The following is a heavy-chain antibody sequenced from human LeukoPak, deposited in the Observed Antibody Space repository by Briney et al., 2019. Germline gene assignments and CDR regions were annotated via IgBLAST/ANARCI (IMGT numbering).Heavy chain of an antibody. Sequence: GGSLRLSCAASGFTFSSYGMHWVRQAPGKGLEWVAVISYDGSNEYYAGSVKGRFTISRDNSKNSLYLQMSNLRAEDTAVYFCARGGGLDVWGQGATVTVSS. CDR1: GFTFSSYG. J-gene: IGHJ6*02. CDR3: ARGGGLDV. D-gene: IGHD3-16*01. V-gene: IGHV3-30*03. CDR2: ISYDGSNE.